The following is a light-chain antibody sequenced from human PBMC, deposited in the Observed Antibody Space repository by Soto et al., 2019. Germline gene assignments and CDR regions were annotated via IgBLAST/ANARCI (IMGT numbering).Light chain of an antibody. CDR2: DAS. CDR1: ESIRSN. CDR3: QQYNNWPPWT. Sequence: EIVMTQSPATLSVSPGERATLSCGASESIRSNLAWYQQKPGQAPTLLMYDASTRATGVPARFSGSGSGTEFTLPISRLQSEDFAVYYCQQYNNWPPWTFGEGTRVEIK. J-gene: IGKJ1*01. V-gene: IGKV3-15*01.